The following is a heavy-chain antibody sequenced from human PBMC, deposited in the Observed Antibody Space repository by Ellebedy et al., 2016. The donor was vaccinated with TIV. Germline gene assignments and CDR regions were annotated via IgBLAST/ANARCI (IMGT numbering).Heavy chain of an antibody. CDR3: ARDPVGVGPAFDV. CDR2: ITESGGNT. Sequence: GESLKISCAASGLTFSSHAMSWVRQAPGKGLEWVSSITESGGNTYYADSVKGRFTISRDNSKDTLFLHMNSLRAEDTAIYFCARDPVGVGPAFDVWGQGTMVTVSS. V-gene: IGHV3-23*01. D-gene: IGHD4-23*01. J-gene: IGHJ3*01. CDR1: GLTFSSHA.